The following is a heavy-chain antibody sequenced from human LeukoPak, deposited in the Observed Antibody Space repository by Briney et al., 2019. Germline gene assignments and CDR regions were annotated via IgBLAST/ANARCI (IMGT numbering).Heavy chain of an antibody. J-gene: IGHJ6*02. Sequence: GGSLRLSCAASGFTFSSYAMNWVRQAPGKGLEYVSAINYNGGSTYYVDSVKGRFTISRDNSKNTLYLQMGSLRPEDMAVYYCARAITMVRGDYGMDVWGQGTTVTVSS. V-gene: IGHV3-64*02. CDR3: ARAITMVRGDYGMDV. CDR1: GFTFSSYA. D-gene: IGHD3-10*01. CDR2: INYNGGST.